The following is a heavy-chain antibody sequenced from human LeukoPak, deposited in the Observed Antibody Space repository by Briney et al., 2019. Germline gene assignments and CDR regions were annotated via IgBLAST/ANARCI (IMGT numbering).Heavy chain of an antibody. J-gene: IGHJ1*01. Sequence: GGSLRLPCAASGFTFSSYGMHWVRQAPGKGLEWVAFIRYDGSNKYYADSVKGRFTISRDNSKNTLYLQMNSLRAEDTAVYYCAKTPGYCSSTSCPEYFQHWGQGTLVTVSS. CDR2: IRYDGSNK. CDR1: GFTFSSYG. V-gene: IGHV3-30*02. D-gene: IGHD2-2*01. CDR3: AKTPGYCSSTSCPEYFQH.